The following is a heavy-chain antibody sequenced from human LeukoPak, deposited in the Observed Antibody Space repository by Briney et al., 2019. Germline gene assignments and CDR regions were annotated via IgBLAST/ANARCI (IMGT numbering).Heavy chain of an antibody. J-gene: IGHJ3*02. CDR2: IRSSVDVK. CDR1: GFTLSRSV. Sequence: GGSLRLSCAASGFTLSRSVLNWVRQAPGKGLQWVSSIRSSVDVKEYAGSVKGRFSISRDNYKSILYLQMNSLRAEDTAVYYCAKCGCYSENSGWCHAFTIWGRGTVVTVSS. CDR3: AKCGCYSENSGWCHAFTI. D-gene: IGHD3-22*01. V-gene: IGHV3-23*01.